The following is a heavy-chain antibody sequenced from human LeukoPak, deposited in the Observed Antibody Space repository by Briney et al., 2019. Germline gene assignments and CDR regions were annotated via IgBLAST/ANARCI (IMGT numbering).Heavy chain of an antibody. V-gene: IGHV3-23*01. CDR1: GFTFSSYA. CDR2: ISGSGGST. D-gene: IGHD2-8*02. Sequence: GGSLRLSCAASGFTFSSYAMSWVRQPPGKGLEWVSAISGSGGSTYYADSVKGRFTISRDNSKNTLYLQMNSLRAEDTAVYYCAKDGGVQRYNWFDPWGQGTLVTVSS. CDR3: AKDGGVQRYNWFDP. J-gene: IGHJ5*02.